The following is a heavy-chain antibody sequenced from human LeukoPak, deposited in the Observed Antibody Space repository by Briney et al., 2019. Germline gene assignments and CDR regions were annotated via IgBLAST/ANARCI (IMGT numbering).Heavy chain of an antibody. Sequence: WETLTLTCSVSGGSISSSSYYWGWIHQPPGKGLEWIGSIYYSGTTYYNPSLKSRVTISVDTSKNQFSLKLSSVTAADTAVYYCARSGYFLYYFDYSGQGTLVTVSS. CDR2: IYYSGTT. CDR1: GGSISSSSYY. D-gene: IGHD3-3*01. V-gene: IGHV4-39*01. CDR3: ARSGYFLYYFDY. J-gene: IGHJ4*02.